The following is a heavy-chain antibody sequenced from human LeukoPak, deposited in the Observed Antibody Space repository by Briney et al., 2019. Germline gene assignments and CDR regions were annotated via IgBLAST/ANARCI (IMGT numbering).Heavy chain of an antibody. CDR1: GGTFSSYA. J-gene: IGHJ5*02. V-gene: IGHV1-69*05. D-gene: IGHD3-3*01. CDR2: IIPIFGTA. Sequence: EASVKVSCKASGGTFSSYAISWVRQAPGQGLEWVGRIIPIFGTANYAQKFQGRVTITTDESTSTAYMELSSLRSEDTAVYYCARDRDFWSGYHSENWFDPWGQGTLVTVSS. CDR3: ARDRDFWSGYHSENWFDP.